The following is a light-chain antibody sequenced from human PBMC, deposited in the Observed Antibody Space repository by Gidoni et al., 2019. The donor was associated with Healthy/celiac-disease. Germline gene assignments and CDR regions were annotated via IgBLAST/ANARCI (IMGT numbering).Light chain of an antibody. J-gene: IGLJ3*02. CDR3: SSYTSSSTSWV. CDR1: SSDVGGYNY. V-gene: IGLV2-14*01. Sequence: QSALTQPASVSGSPGQSLTISCTGTSSDVGGYNYVSWYQQHPGKAPKLMIYDVSNRPSGVSNRFSGSKSGNTASLTISGLQPEDEADYYCSSYTSSSTSWVFGGGTKLTVL. CDR2: DVS.